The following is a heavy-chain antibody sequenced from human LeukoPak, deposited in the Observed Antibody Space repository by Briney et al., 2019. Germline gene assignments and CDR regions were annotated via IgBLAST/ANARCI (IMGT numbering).Heavy chain of an antibody. J-gene: IGHJ5*02. CDR2: VSGTGGRT. Sequence: GGSLRLSCPASGFTFSSYAMSWVRQAPGKGLEWVSVVSGTGGRTYYADSVKGRFTISRDNSKNTLYLQMNSLRAEDTALYYCVKASSSSPQYNWFDAWGQGTLVTVSS. CDR1: GFTFSSYA. CDR3: VKASSSSPQYNWFDA. V-gene: IGHV3-23*01. D-gene: IGHD6-6*01.